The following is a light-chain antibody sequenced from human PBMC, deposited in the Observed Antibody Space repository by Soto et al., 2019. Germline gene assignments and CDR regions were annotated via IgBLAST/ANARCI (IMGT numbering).Light chain of an antibody. J-gene: IGKJ5*01. CDR3: QQRSDWIT. V-gene: IGKV3D-20*02. CDR1: QSGSSSY. CDR2: DAS. Sequence: EIVLTQSPXTLSLSPGARATLSCRASQSGSSSYLAWYQQKPGQAPRLLIYDASNRATGIPARFSGSGSGTDFTLTISSLEPEDFAVYYCQQRSDWITFGQGTRLEI.